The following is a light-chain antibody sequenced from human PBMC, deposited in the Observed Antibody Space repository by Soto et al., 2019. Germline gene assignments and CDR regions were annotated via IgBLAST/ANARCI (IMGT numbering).Light chain of an antibody. CDR3: QQFGSSPS. CDR2: GAS. V-gene: IGKV3-20*01. J-gene: IGKJ3*01. CDR1: QSVSSSY. Sequence: EIVLTQSPGTLSLSPGERATLSCRASQSVSSSYLAWYRQRPGQAPRLLIYGASIRATGIPDRFSGSASGTDFPLTISRLAPEDFALYYRQQFGSSPSFGPGTTVDI.